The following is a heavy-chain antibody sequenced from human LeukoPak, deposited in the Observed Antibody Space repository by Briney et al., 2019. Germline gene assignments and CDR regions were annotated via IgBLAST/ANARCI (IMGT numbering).Heavy chain of an antibody. J-gene: IGHJ4*02. Sequence: GGSLRLSCAASGFTFSGYSMNWVRQAPGKGLEWVSSISSSSSYIYYADSVKDRFTISRDNAKNSLYLQMNSLRAEDAAVYYCARDRGFDYWGQGTLVTVSS. CDR2: ISSSSSYI. V-gene: IGHV3-21*01. CDR1: GFTFSGYS. D-gene: IGHD3-10*01. CDR3: ARDRGFDY.